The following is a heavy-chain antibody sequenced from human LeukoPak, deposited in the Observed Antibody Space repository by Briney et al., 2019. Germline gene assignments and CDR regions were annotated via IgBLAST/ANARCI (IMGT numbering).Heavy chain of an antibody. V-gene: IGHV4-4*07. J-gene: IGHJ4*02. Sequence: PSETLSLTCTVSGDSMSSYYWSWIRQPAGKGLEWIGRIHTSGGTNYKPSLRSRVTMSVDTSKNQFSLKLSSVTAADTAVYYCARGGKQWLVLDYFDYWGQGTLVTVSS. CDR3: ARGGKQWLVLDYFDY. D-gene: IGHD6-19*01. CDR2: IHTSGGT. CDR1: GDSMSSYY.